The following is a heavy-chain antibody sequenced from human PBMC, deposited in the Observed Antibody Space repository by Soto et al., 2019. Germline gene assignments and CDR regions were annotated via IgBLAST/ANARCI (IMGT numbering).Heavy chain of an antibody. V-gene: IGHV1-18*04. Sequence: QVQLVQSGAEVKKPGASVTISCKASGYTFTANGVSWVRQAPGHGLEWIGWISTSNGDTNYAHSLQGRVTMTTDTYTSTAYREVRSLRSDDTAVYWCARDVGYSYGYGYGYWGQGTLVTVSS. CDR2: ISTSNGDT. CDR3: ARDVGYSYGYGYGY. CDR1: GYTFTANG. J-gene: IGHJ4*02. D-gene: IGHD5-18*01.